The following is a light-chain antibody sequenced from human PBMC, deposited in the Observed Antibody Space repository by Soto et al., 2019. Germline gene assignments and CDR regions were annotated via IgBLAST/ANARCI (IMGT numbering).Light chain of an antibody. CDR3: QQSHSSPVT. J-gene: IGKJ4*01. Sequence: DIQMTQSPSSLSASLGDRVTITCRASQSISTSLHWYQRKSGKAPKLLIYAASILQSGVPSRFSGSGSGTDFTLTISNLQIEDCATYYCQQSHSSPVTFGGGTRVEIK. V-gene: IGKV1-39*01. CDR2: AAS. CDR1: QSISTS.